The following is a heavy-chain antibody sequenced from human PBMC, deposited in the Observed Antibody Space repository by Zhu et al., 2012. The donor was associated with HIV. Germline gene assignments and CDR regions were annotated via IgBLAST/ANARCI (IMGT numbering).Heavy chain of an antibody. CDR1: GGSFSGYY. CDR2: INHSRST. V-gene: IGHV4-34*01. Sequence: QVQLQQWGAGLLKPSETLSLTCAVYGGSFSGYYWSWIRQPPGKGLEWIGEINHSRSTNYNPSLKSRVTIAVDTSKKQFSLKLSSVTAADTAVYYCGRRNEDIVASGGFDYWGQGTLVTVSS. D-gene: IGHD5-12*01. J-gene: IGHJ4*02. CDR3: GRRNEDIVASGGFDY.